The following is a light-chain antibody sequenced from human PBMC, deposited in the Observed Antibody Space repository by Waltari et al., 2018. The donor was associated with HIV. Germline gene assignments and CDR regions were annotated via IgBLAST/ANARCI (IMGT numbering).Light chain of an antibody. CDR2: RAS. V-gene: IGKV4-1*01. Sequence: DIVMTHSPHSPAVSLGERPTINFTSSRTDCYNTNNANYLAWYQHKPGQPPMVRSYRASTRASAASDRFSGTGSGANFNLTISNLQADDVAVYYCEQYVSLPLPFGGGTTLEVK. CDR3: EQYVSLPLP. CDR1: RTDCYNTNNANY. J-gene: IGKJ4*01.